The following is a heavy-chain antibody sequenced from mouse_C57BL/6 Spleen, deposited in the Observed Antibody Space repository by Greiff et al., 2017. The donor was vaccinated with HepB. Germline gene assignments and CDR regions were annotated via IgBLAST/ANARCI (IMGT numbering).Heavy chain of an antibody. CDR2: INPGSGGT. CDR1: GYAFTNYL. J-gene: IGHJ1*03. CDR3: ARSRDYYGNHWYFDV. D-gene: IGHD2-1*01. V-gene: IGHV1-54*01. Sequence: QVQLQQSGAELVRPGTSVKVSCKASGYAFTNYLIEWVKQRPGQGLEWIGVINPGSGGTNYNEKFKGKATLTADKSSSTAYMQLSSLTSADSAVYFCARSRDYYGNHWYFDVWGTGTTVTVSS.